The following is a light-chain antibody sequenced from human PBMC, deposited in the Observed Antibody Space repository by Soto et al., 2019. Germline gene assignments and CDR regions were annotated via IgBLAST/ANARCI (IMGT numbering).Light chain of an antibody. CDR3: QQYYGYAFT. Sequence: DIQMTQSPSTLSASVGDRVTLTCRARQSISRWLAWYQHKPGKAPKLLIYKASSLESGVPSRFSGIGSGTEFTLNISSLQPDDFATYYCQQYYGYAFTFGGGTKVEMK. J-gene: IGKJ4*01. CDR1: QSISRW. V-gene: IGKV1-5*03. CDR2: KAS.